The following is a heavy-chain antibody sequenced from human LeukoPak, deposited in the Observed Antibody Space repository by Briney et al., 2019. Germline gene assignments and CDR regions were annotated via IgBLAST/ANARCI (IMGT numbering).Heavy chain of an antibody. D-gene: IGHD6-6*01. J-gene: IGHJ4*02. Sequence: PGRSLRLSCTASGFTFGDYAMNWFRQAPGKGLEWVGFIRSKAYGGTTEYAAFVKGRFTISRDDSKSIAYLQMNSLKTEDTAVYYCTRGSIAARGDYWGQGTLVTVSS. CDR1: GFTFGDYA. V-gene: IGHV3-49*03. CDR2: IRSKAYGGTT. CDR3: TRGSIAARGDY.